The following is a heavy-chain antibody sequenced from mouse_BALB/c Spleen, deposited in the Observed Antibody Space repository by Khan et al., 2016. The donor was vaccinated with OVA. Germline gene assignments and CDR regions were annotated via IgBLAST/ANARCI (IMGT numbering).Heavy chain of an antibody. Sequence: EVQLQESGPELLKPGASVKISCKASGYSFTSYYMHWVQQSHGKSLEWIGNIDPFNGGSTYNQNFKGKATLTVDKSSSTAYMHLSSLTSEDSAVXCCTIMGLSSWIAYWGQGTTVTVSA. V-gene: IGHV1S135*01. D-gene: IGHD1-1*01. J-gene: IGHJ3*01. CDR2: IDPFNGGS. CDR3: TIMGLSSWIAY. CDR1: GYSFTSYY.